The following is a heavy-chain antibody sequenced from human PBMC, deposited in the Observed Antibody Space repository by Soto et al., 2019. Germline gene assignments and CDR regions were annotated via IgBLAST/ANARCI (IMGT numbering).Heavy chain of an antibody. CDR1: GGSISSGGYY. CDR2: IYYSGST. CDR3: ARASYYYDSSGYYRIYYYYYGMDV. V-gene: IGHV4-31*03. Sequence: PSETLSLTCTVSGGSISSGGYYWSWIRQHPWKGLEWIGYIYYSGSTYYNPSLKSRVTISVDTSKNQFSLKLSSVTAADTAVYYCARASYYYDSSGYYRIYYYYYGMDVWGQGXTVTVYS. J-gene: IGHJ6*02. D-gene: IGHD3-22*01.